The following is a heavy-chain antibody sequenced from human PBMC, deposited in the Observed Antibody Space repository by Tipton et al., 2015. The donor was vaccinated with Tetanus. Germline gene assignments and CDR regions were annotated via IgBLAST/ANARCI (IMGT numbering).Heavy chain of an antibody. CDR2: IYSGGST. V-gene: IGHV4-39*01. D-gene: IGHD2-15*01. Sequence: GLVKPSETLSLTCAVAGGSLSGYHWSWIHQPPGKGLEWIGTIYSGGSTYYNPSLKSRVTISVDTSKNQFSLKLSSVTAADTAVYYCARPPLGYCGGGNCFAWFDCWGQGALVTVSS. CDR1: GGSLSGYH. CDR3: ARPPLGYCGGGNCFAWFDC. J-gene: IGHJ4*02.